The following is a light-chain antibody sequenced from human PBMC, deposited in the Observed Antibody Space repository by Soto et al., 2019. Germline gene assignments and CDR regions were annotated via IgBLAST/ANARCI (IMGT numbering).Light chain of an antibody. Sequence: QSALTQPASVSGSPGQSITISCTGNSSDVGSYNLVSWYQQHPGKAPKLMIYEVSKRPSGVSNRFSGSKSGNTASLTISGLQAEDEADYYCCSYAGSSTFEVFGGGTKLTVL. CDR1: SSDVGSYNL. V-gene: IGLV2-23*02. CDR3: CSYAGSSTFEV. J-gene: IGLJ2*01. CDR2: EVS.